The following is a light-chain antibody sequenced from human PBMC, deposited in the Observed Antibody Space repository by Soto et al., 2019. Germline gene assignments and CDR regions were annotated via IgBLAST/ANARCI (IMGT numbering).Light chain of an antibody. V-gene: IGKV3-15*01. J-gene: IGKJ4*01. CDR2: GAS. Sequence: EIVMTQSPATLSVSPGERAKFSCRASQSVRNNLAWFQQKPGQAPRLLIYGASTRATGIPARFSGSGSGTEFTLTISRLHSEDFAVYYCQQYNNWPLTFGGGSKVEIK. CDR1: QSVRNN. CDR3: QQYNNWPLT.